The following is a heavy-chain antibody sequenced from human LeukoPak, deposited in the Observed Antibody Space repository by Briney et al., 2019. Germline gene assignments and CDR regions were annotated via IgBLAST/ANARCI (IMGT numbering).Heavy chain of an antibody. Sequence: ETLSLTCSVSGGSGRNDYWTWVRQAPGKGLEWVSVIYTDGSTYYADSVKGRFTISRDNSKNTVYLQMSSLRADDTAVYYCARDIDCSGDNCPFDYWGQGTPVTVSS. D-gene: IGHD2-15*01. J-gene: IGHJ4*02. V-gene: IGHV3-53*01. CDR2: IYTDGST. CDR3: ARDIDCSGDNCPFDY. CDR1: GGSGRNDY.